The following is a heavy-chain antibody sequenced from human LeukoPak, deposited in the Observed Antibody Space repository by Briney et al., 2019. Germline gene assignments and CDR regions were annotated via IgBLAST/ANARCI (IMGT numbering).Heavy chain of an antibody. Sequence: GGSLRLSCAASGFTFSNYAMSWVRQASGKGLEWVGRIRSKANSYATAYAASVKGRLTISRDDSKNTAYLQMNSLKTEDTAVYYCTRSLPIEGAPYYFDYWGQGTLVTVSS. CDR2: IRSKANSYAT. J-gene: IGHJ4*02. CDR3: TRSLPIEGAPYYFDY. D-gene: IGHD1-26*01. CDR1: GFTFSNYA. V-gene: IGHV3-73*01.